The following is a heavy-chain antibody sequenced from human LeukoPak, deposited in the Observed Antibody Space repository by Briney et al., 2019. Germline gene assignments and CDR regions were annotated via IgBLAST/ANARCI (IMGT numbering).Heavy chain of an antibody. CDR2: FDPEVGET. CDR3: ATVRVVRGYSYGLDY. J-gene: IGHJ4*02. Sequence: ASVKDSCKVTGYTLTELSMHWVRQAPGKGLEWMGGFDPEVGETIYAQKFQDRVTMTEDTSTDTGYMELSSLRSEDTAVYYCATVRVVRGYSYGLDYWGQGTLVTVSS. D-gene: IGHD5-18*01. V-gene: IGHV1-24*01. CDR1: GYTLTELS.